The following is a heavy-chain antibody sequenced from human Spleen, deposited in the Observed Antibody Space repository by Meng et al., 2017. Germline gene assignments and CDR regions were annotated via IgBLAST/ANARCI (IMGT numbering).Heavy chain of an antibody. CDR1: GFTFSSYE. V-gene: IGHV3-48*03. J-gene: IGHJ4*02. D-gene: IGHD6-13*01. Sequence: GESLKISCAASGFTFSSYEMNWVRQAPGKGLEWVSYISSSGSTIYYADSVKGRFTISRDNAKNSLYLQMNSLRAEDTAVYYCASGRGSSWSEELDYWGQGTLVTVSS. CDR2: ISSSGSTI. CDR3: ASGRGSSWSEELDY.